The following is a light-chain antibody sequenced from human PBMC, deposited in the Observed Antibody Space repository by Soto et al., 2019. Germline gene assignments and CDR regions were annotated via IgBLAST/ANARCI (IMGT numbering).Light chain of an antibody. CDR2: DVS. V-gene: IGLV2-14*03. CDR3: SSYTSTSTLYV. Sequence: QSALTQPASVSGSPGQSITISCTGTSSDIGGYNYASWYQKLPGKVPKLIIYDVSNRPSGVSDRFSGSKSGNAASLTISGLQAEDEDDYYCSSYTSTSTLYVFGTGTKLTVL. J-gene: IGLJ1*01. CDR1: SSDIGGYNY.